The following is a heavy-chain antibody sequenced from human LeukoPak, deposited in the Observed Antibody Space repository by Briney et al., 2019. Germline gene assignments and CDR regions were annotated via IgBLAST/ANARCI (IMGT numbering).Heavy chain of an antibody. J-gene: IGHJ3*02. CDR3: ARGRWELTLDDAFDI. CDR2: IIPIFGTA. V-gene: IGHV1-69*13. D-gene: IGHD1-26*01. Sequence: ASVKVSCKASGGTFSSYAISWVRQAPGQGLEWMGGIIPIFGTANYAQEFQGRVTITADESTSTAYMELSSLRSEDTAVYYCARGRWELTLDDAFDIWGQGTMVTVSS. CDR1: GGTFSSYA.